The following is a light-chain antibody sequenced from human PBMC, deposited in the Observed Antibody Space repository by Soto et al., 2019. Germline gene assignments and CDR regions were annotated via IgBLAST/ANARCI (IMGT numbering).Light chain of an antibody. V-gene: IGLV1-44*01. Sequence: QSVLTQTPSASGTPGQRVTIACSTSSSNIGGNTVNWYQQVPGTAPKLLIYSYDQRPSGVPDRFSGSKSGTSASLAISGLQSADEADYYCAAWDASLNGYVFGTGTKVTVL. CDR2: SYD. CDR1: SSNIGGNT. CDR3: AAWDASLNGYV. J-gene: IGLJ1*01.